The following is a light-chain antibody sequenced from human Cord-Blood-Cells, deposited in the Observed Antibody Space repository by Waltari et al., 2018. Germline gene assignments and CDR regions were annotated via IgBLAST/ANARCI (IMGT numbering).Light chain of an antibody. Sequence: DIQITKSPFSLSASVGDRVTITCRASQSISSYLNWYQQKPGKAPKLLIYAASSLQSGVPSRFSGSGSGTDFTLTISSLQPEDFATYYCQQSYSTPYSFGQGTKLEIK. V-gene: IGKV1-39*01. CDR2: AAS. CDR1: QSISSY. CDR3: QQSYSTPYS. J-gene: IGKJ2*03.